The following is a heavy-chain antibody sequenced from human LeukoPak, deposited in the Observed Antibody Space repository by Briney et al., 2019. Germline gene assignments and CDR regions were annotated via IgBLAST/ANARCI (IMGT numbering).Heavy chain of an antibody. V-gene: IGHV3-48*03. CDR2: ISDIDDI. CDR3: ARSSGSYRPFDY. J-gene: IGHJ4*02. D-gene: IGHD3-22*01. CDR1: GFSVNSFE. Sequence: PGGFLELYCVASGFSVNSFEMNCVRQDPGKGLEWVSHISDIDDIKYADSVKGRFTISRDNAKNSQYLQMTSLRAEDTAVYYCARSSGSYRPFDYWGQGTLVTVSS.